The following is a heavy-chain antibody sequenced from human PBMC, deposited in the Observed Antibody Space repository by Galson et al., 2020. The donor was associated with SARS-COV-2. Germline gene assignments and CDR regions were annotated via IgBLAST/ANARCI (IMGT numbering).Heavy chain of an antibody. Sequence: SVTVSFKASGGTFSSYAISWVRQAPGQGLEWMGGIIPIFGTANYAQKFQGRVTITADESTSTAYMELSSLRSEDTAVYYCARDFSGSLNWFDPWGQGTLVTVSA. J-gene: IGHJ5*02. V-gene: IGHV1-69*13. D-gene: IGHD3-10*01. CDR1: GGTFSSYA. CDR2: IIPIFGTA. CDR3: ARDFSGSLNWFDP.